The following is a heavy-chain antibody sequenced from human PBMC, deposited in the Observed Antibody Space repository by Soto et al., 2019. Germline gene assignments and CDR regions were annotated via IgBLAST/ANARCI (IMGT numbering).Heavy chain of an antibody. Sequence: EVQLVESGGGLVQPGVSLRLSCAASGFNFYWYWMSWVRQAPGKGLEWLATIQTDASEKKYVDSVKGRFTMSRDNAKTSVYLQMDSLRPEGTAVDYCARDSGYGAGNSVNPYIDYGGHGTLVTVSS. CDR3: ARDSGYGAGNSVNPYIDY. D-gene: IGHD3-10*01. CDR1: GFNFYWYW. J-gene: IGHJ4*01. V-gene: IGHV3-7*01. CDR2: IQTDASEK.